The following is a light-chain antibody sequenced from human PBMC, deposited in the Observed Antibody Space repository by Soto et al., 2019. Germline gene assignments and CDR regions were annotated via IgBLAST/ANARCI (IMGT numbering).Light chain of an antibody. V-gene: IGKV3-20*01. Sequence: ETVLTQSPGTLSLTPGERVTLSCRASQSVRSSYLAWYQQKPGQAPRLLIYGASGRATGIPDRFSGSGSGTDFTLTISRLEPEDFAVYSCQRYGNPPQTFGQGTKVEIK. CDR3: QRYGNPPQT. CDR2: GAS. CDR1: QSVRSSY. J-gene: IGKJ1*01.